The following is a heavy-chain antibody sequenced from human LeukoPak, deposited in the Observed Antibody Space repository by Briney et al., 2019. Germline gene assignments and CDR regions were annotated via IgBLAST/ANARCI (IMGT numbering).Heavy chain of an antibody. CDR1: GYTFTSYD. CDR3: ARQGIAAAGTIVENDY. V-gene: IGHV1-8*01. J-gene: IGHJ4*02. CDR2: MNPNSGNT. D-gene: IGHD6-13*01. Sequence: GASVKVSCKASGYTFTSYDINWVRQATGQGLEWMGWMNPNSGNTGYAQKFQGRVTMTRNTSISTAYMELSSLRSEDTAVYYCARQGIAAAGTIVENDYWGQGTLVTVSS.